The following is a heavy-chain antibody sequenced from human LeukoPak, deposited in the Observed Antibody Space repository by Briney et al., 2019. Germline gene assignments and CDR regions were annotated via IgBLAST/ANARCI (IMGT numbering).Heavy chain of an antibody. J-gene: IGHJ3*02. CDR1: GYTFTSYG. V-gene: IGHV1-18*01. D-gene: IGHD1-14*01. CDR3: ARDRSSLNLPGAFGI. CDR2: ISAYNGNT. Sequence: GASVKVSCKASGYTFTSYGISWVRQAPGQGLEWMGWISAYNGNTNYAQKLQGRVTMTTDTSTSTAYMELRSLRSDDTAVYYCARDRSSLNLPGAFGIWGQGTMVTVSS.